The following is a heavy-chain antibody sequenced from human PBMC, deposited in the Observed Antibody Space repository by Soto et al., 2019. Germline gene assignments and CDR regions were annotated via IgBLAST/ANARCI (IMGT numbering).Heavy chain of an antibody. J-gene: IGHJ6*03. Sequence: GGSLGLSCAAAGVSFSSYAMGWVRQAPGKGLEWVSAISGSGGSTYYADSVKGSVTIARDNTKNTLYRQMNSLRAEDTAVNYSAKPHCLRPSCYAPPYYLLVSGKGIMLSVAS. CDR2: ISGSGGST. CDR3: AKPHCLRPSCYAPPYYLLV. D-gene: IGHD2-2*01. V-gene: IGHV3-23*01. CDR1: GVSFSSYA.